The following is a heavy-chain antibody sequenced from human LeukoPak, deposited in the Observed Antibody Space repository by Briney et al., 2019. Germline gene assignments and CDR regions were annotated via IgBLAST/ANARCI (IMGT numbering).Heavy chain of an antibody. CDR1: GFSLSTSGVG. CDR3: AHISYYGSGDY. Sequence: SGPTLVKPTQTLTLTCTFSGFSLSTSGVGVGWIRQPPGKALEWPAPIYWDDDKRYSPSLKSGFTITKDTSKNQVVLTMTNMDPVDTATYYCAHISYYGSGDYWGQGTLVTVSS. J-gene: IGHJ4*02. CDR2: IYWDDDK. V-gene: IGHV2-5*02. D-gene: IGHD3-10*01.